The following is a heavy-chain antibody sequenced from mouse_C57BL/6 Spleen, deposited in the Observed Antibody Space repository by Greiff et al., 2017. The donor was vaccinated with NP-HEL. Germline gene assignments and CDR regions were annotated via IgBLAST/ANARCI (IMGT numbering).Heavy chain of an antibody. CDR2: ISYDGSN. CDR3: ARVPAYYSNYDAMDY. D-gene: IGHD2-5*01. V-gene: IGHV3-6*01. J-gene: IGHJ4*01. CDR1: GYSITSGYY. Sequence: VQLQQSGPGLVKPSQSLSLTCSVTGYSITSGYYWNWIRQFPGNKLEWMGYISYDGSNNYNPSLKNRISITRDTSKNQFFLKLNSVTTEDTATYYCARVPAYYSNYDAMDYWGQGTSVTVSS.